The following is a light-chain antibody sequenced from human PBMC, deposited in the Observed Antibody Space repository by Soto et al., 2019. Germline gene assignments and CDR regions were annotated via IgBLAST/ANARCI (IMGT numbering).Light chain of an antibody. CDR3: QLRGDWPPWT. CDR2: EAK. V-gene: IGKV3-11*01. Sequence: ELLLTQYPDALSLSPGQRATLTCRTTRDINSALAWYQHRPGRSPRLLIYEAKNRACGVPPRFSGFGAGTEYTLIISGLEPEDVATYYCQLRGDWPPWTFGPGTRV. CDR1: RDINSA. J-gene: IGKJ1*01.